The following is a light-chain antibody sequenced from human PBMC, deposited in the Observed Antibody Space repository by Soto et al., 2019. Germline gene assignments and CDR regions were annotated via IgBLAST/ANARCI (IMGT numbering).Light chain of an antibody. Sequence: QLTQSPSALSASVGDRVTITCRASQGITTYLAWYQQKPGKAPKVLISGASTLPSGVPSRFSGSGSGTDFTLTISSLQPEDFATYYCQQVQSFPISFGRGTLLEIK. CDR3: QQVQSFPIS. J-gene: IGKJ5*01. V-gene: IGKV1-9*01. CDR2: GAS. CDR1: QGITTY.